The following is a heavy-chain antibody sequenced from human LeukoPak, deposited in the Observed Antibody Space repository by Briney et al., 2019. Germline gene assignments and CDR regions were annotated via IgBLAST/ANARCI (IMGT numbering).Heavy chain of an antibody. CDR1: GFTFSSHG. D-gene: IGHD3-16*01. Sequence: GGSLRLSCTGSGFTFSSHGMHWVRKAPGKGLDWVAVIWYDGSNKYYADSVTGRLTTSRDNSKNKLYLQMNNLRAEDTAVYYCARWGDGRVMDVWGQGTTVTVSS. CDR3: ARWGDGRVMDV. CDR2: IWYDGSNK. J-gene: IGHJ6*02. V-gene: IGHV3-33*01.